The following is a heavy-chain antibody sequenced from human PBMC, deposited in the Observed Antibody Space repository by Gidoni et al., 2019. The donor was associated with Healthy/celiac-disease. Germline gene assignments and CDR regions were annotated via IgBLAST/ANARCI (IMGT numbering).Heavy chain of an antibody. CDR3: AKDLDSNYYGSGSYPVTFDY. J-gene: IGHJ4*02. D-gene: IGHD3-10*01. Sequence: EVQLLESAGGLVQPGGSLRLSCAASGFTFSIYSLSWVRQATGKGLVWVSAISGSGDSTYYADSGKGRFTISRDNSKNTLYLQMNSLRAEDTAVYYCAKDLDSNYYGSGSYPVTFDYWGQGTLVTVSS. V-gene: IGHV3-23*01. CDR1: GFTFSIYS. CDR2: ISGSGDST.